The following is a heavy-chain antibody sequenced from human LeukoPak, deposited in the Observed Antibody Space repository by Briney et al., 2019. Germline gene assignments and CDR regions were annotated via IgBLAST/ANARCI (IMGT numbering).Heavy chain of an antibody. D-gene: IGHD6-19*01. CDR1: ELTFDDYT. Sequence: GGSLRLSCAVSELTFDDYTMHWIRQAPGKGLEWVSGISWDGGSTYYTDSVKGRFAISRDNRKNSLYLQLNSLRTEDTALYFCAKLVVAATIHDHWGQGTLVTVSS. CDR2: ISWDGGST. CDR3: AKLVVAATIHDH. J-gene: IGHJ4*02. V-gene: IGHV3-43*01.